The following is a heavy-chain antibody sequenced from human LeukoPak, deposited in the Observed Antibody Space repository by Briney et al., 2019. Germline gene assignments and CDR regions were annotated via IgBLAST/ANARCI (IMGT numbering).Heavy chain of an antibody. CDR3: ARDSGDYPYYFDF. D-gene: IGHD4-17*01. J-gene: IGHJ4*02. V-gene: IGHV4-30-2*01. Sequence: SRALSLTCAVSDGSISSGIYSWNWIRQPPGQGLEWIGYIYHTGSTYYNPSLRSRVTISVDTSKNQFSLKLSSVTAADTAVYYCARDSGDYPYYFDFWGQGTLVTVSS. CDR2: IYHTGST. CDR1: DGSISSGIYS.